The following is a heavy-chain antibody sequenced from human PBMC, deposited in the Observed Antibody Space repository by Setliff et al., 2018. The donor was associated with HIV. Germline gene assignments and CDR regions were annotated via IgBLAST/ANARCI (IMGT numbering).Heavy chain of an antibody. Sequence: SVKVSCKASEDTFNSYTIHWVRQTPGQGLEWMGRTIPVLSMSNFALKFQGRGSIFADKSTSTAYLGLNGLTSEDTAIYYCATSFGSGVAPIDNWGQGTLVTVSS. D-gene: IGHD3-10*01. V-gene: IGHV1-69*02. CDR3: ATSFGSGVAPIDN. J-gene: IGHJ4*02. CDR1: EDTFNSYT. CDR2: TIPVLSMS.